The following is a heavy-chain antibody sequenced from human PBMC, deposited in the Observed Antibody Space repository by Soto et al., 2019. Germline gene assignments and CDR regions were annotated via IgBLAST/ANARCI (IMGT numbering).Heavy chain of an antibody. J-gene: IGHJ3*02. CDR2: IYRNGYT. Sequence: QVQLKESGPGLVKPSETLSLTCSVSGGSISAFYWNWIRQPAGKGLEWIGRIYRNGYTTYHPSLDRRVTMSVDTSKNEFSLQLRSVTAADTATYFCTRSPSTSSIGTFDIWGQGTMVTVSS. D-gene: IGHD2-2*01. V-gene: IGHV4-4*07. CDR1: GGSISAFY. CDR3: TRSPSTSSIGTFDI.